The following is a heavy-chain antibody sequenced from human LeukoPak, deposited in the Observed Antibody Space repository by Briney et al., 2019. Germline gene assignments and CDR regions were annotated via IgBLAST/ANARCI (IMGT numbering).Heavy chain of an antibody. CDR2: IYYTGST. J-gene: IGHJ5*02. V-gene: IGHV4-59*01. CDR3: ARHYSSSPGNWFDP. Sequence: SETLSLTCTVSGGSISSYYWSWIRQPPGKGLEWIRSIYYTGSTNYNPSLKSRVTISTDTSKNHFSLMLRSVTAADTAVYYCARHYSSSPGNWFDPWGQRTLVTVSS. D-gene: IGHD6-6*01. CDR1: GGSISSYY.